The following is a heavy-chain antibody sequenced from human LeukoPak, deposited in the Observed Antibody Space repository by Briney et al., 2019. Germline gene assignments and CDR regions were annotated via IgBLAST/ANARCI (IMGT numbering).Heavy chain of an antibody. J-gene: IGHJ4*02. V-gene: IGHV1-2*02. Sequence: ASVKVSCKASGYTFTGYYMHWVRQAPGQGLEWMGWINPNSGGTNYAQKFQGRVTMTRETSISTAYMELSRLSSDDTAEYYCARVQVSDDNWGFFDYWGQGTLVTVSS. D-gene: IGHD1-1*01. CDR3: ARVQVSDDNWGFFDY. CDR2: INPNSGGT. CDR1: GYTFTGYY.